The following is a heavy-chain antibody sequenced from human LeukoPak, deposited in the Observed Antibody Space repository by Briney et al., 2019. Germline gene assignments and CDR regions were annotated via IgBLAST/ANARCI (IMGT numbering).Heavy chain of an antibody. Sequence: PGGSLRLSCAASGFTVSYNHMSWVRQAPGKGPEGVSAIDSGGSGGRTYYADSVKGRFTISRDNAKNSLYLQMNSLRAEDTALYHCARVSGDGGGDYWGQGTLVTVSS. D-gene: IGHD3-10*01. CDR3: ARVSGDGGGDY. V-gene: IGHV3-53*01. CDR1: GFTVSYNH. J-gene: IGHJ4*02. CDR2: IDSGGSGGRT.